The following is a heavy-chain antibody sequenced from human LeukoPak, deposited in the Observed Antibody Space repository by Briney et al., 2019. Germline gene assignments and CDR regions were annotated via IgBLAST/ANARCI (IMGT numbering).Heavy chain of an antibody. CDR2: MRPDTGFT. CDR1: GYTFSSHN. V-gene: IGHV1-8*01. D-gene: IGHD2-15*01. CDR3: ARGGSRSGGSLWTFDS. J-gene: IGHJ4*02. Sequence: ASVKVSCKASGYTFSSHNISWVRHVSGHGLEWMGWMRPDTGFTGYAQRFRGRVTMTRDTSTNTSYMELSSLRSDDTAVYYCARGGSRSGGSLWTFDSWGQGTLVIVSS.